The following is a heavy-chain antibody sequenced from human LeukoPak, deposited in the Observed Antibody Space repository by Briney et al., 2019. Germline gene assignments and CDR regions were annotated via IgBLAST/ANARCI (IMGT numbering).Heavy chain of an antibody. J-gene: IGHJ4*02. CDR1: GFTFSSYW. Sequence: GGSLRLSCEASGFTFSSYWMDWVRQAPGKGLEWVANIKQDGSQKYYVDSVKGRFTISRDNAKNSLYLQMNSLRVEDTAVYYCVRGLGTGSYWGQGTLVTVSP. CDR3: VRGLGTGSY. V-gene: IGHV3-7*03. CDR2: IKQDGSQK. D-gene: IGHD3-9*01.